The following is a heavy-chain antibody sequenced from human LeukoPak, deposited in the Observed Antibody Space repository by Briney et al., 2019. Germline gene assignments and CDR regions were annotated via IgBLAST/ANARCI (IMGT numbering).Heavy chain of an antibody. J-gene: IGHJ4*02. CDR3: AKFRTPAAMQEYYFDY. Sequence: GGSLRLSCAASGFTFSSYAMSWVRQAPGKGLEWVSAISGSGGSTFCADSVKGRFTISRDNSKNTLYLQMNSLRAEDTAVYYCAKFRTPAAMQEYYFDYWGQGTLVTVSS. D-gene: IGHD2-2*01. V-gene: IGHV3-23*01. CDR1: GFTFSSYA. CDR2: ISGSGGST.